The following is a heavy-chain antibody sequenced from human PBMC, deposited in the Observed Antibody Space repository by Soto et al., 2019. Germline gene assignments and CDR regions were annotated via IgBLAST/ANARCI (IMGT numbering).Heavy chain of an antibody. CDR1: GGTFSSYA. D-gene: IGHD3-9*01. V-gene: IGHV1-69*01. CDR2: IIPSFGTG. CDR3: ASPTSLLTEGGYGMDV. J-gene: IGHJ6*02. Sequence: QVQLVQSGAEVKKPGSSVKVSCKASGGTFSSYAISWVRQAPGQGLEWMGGIIPSFGTGNYAQKFQGRVTITADESTSTAYMELSSLRSEDTAVYYCASPTSLLTEGGYGMDVWGQGTTVTVSS.